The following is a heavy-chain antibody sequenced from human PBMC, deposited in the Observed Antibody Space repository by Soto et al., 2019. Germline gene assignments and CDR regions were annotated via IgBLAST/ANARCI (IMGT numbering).Heavy chain of an antibody. J-gene: IGHJ4*01. Sequence: SETLSLTCTVSGGSIKVGGYYWGWIRQPPGKGLEWVATIYYSGTTYYNPSLKSRLTISLDTSRNQFSLDLTSVTAADTAVYYGARRKHSPYTTWGHGPL. CDR1: GGSIKVGGYY. D-gene: IGHD1-26*01. CDR3: ARRKHSPYTT. V-gene: IGHV4-39*01. CDR2: IYYSGTT.